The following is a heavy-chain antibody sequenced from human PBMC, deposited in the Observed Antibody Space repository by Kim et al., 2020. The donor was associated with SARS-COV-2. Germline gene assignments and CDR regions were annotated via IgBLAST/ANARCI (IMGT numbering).Heavy chain of an antibody. Sequence: GGSLRLSCAASGFTFSSYGMHWVRQAPGKGLEWVAVIWYDGSNKYYADSVKGRFTISRDNSKNTLYLQMNSLRAEDTAVYYCARDKGELLWFGRGGTGYGMDVWGQGTTVTVSS. CDR2: IWYDGSNK. CDR1: GFTFSSYG. J-gene: IGHJ6*02. D-gene: IGHD3-10*01. V-gene: IGHV3-33*01. CDR3: ARDKGELLWFGRGGTGYGMDV.